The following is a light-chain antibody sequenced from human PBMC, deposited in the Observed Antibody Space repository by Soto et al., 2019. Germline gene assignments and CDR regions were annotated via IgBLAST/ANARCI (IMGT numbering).Light chain of an antibody. CDR2: DVS. CDR1: SSDVGGYNY. Sequence: QSALTQPRSVSGSTGQSVTISCTGTSSDVGGYNYVSWYQQHPGKAPKLMIYDVSKRPSGVPDRFSGSKSGNTASLTISGLQAEDEADYYCCSYAGSYTFVLFGGGTKLTVL. V-gene: IGLV2-11*01. J-gene: IGLJ2*01. CDR3: CSYAGSYTFVL.